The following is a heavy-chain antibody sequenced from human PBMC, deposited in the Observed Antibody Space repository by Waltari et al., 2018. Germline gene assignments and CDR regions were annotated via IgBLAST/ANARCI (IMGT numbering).Heavy chain of an antibody. CDR2: TKGVGNT. CDR3: ASDPGFANGMDG. V-gene: IGHV3-53*01. Sequence: EVQLVESGGGLIQPGGSLRLSCAASGFIVSNNYMSWVRQAPGKGREWVSVTKGVGNTFYSDSVKGRFTIATDDSSNTLSLQMNSLRVEDTAVYYCASDPGFANGMDGWGQGTTVTVSS. J-gene: IGHJ6*02. CDR1: GFIVSNNY.